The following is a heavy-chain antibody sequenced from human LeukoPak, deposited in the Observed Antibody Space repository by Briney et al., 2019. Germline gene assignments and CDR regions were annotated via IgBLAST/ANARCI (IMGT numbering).Heavy chain of an antibody. J-gene: IGHJ3*02. CDR3: ARVYGGYDVGGLDI. CDR1: GCTFSGSV. D-gene: IGHD5-12*01. CDR2: LIPMRGMA. V-gene: IGHV1-69*04. Sequence: GASVKVSCKASGCTFSGSVISWVRQAPGQGLEWMGRLIPMRGMATYAQKFQGRVTLTADKSTSTAYMELSSLRSEDTALYFCARVYGGYDVGGLDIWGQGTMVIVSS.